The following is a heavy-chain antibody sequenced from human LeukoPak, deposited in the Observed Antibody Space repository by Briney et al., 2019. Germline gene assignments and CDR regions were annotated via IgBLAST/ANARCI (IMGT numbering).Heavy chain of an antibody. J-gene: IGHJ4*02. CDR1: GFTFSNYA. D-gene: IGHD3-10*01. CDR2: IKQDGSDK. Sequence: GGSLRLSCAASGFTFSNYAMSWVRQAPGKGLEWVANIKQDGSDKKYVDSVKGRFTISRDNAKNSLYLQMNSLRVEDTAVYYCVRLHGSGSWGQGTLVTVSS. V-gene: IGHV3-7*01. CDR3: VRLHGSGS.